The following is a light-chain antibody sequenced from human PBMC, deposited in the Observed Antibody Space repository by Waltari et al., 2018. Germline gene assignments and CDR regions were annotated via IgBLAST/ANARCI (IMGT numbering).Light chain of an antibody. V-gene: IGLV3-10*01. J-gene: IGLJ3*02. CDR1: ALTRKE. Sequence: SYELTQSPSVSVSPGQTVRITCSGDALTRKEVCWYQQKSGQAPVLLIYEDTKRPSGIPERFSGSSSGTVATLTLTGAQVDDDADYYCYSTEPGDNYRGVFAGGTKLTVL. CDR2: EDT. CDR3: YSTEPGDNYRGV.